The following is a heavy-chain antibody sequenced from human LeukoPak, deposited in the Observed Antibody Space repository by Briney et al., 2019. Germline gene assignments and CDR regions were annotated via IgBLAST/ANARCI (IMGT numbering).Heavy chain of an antibody. CDR1: GYTFTGYY. CDR2: INPNSGDT. J-gene: IGHJ6*03. V-gene: IGHV1-2*02. Sequence: ASVKVSCKASGYTFTGYYMHWVRQAPGQGLEWMGWINPNSGDTKYAQTFQGRVTMTRDTSISTAYMELTRLRSDDTAAYYCARGGLRVMVYRLYYMDVWGKGTTVTVSS. CDR3: ARGGLRVMVYRLYYMDV. D-gene: IGHD2-8*01.